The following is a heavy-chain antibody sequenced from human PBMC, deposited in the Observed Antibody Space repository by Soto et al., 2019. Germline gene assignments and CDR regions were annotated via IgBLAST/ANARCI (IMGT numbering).Heavy chain of an antibody. Sequence: TGGSLRLSCAASGFTFSSYEMNWVRQAPGKGLEWVSYISSSGSTIYYADSVKGRFTISRDNAKNSLYLQMNSLRAEDTAVYYCARWQKEYSSGWFGISGMDVWGQGTTVTVSS. V-gene: IGHV3-48*03. CDR2: ISSSGSTI. D-gene: IGHD6-19*01. CDR1: GFTFSSYE. CDR3: ARWQKEYSSGWFGISGMDV. J-gene: IGHJ6*02.